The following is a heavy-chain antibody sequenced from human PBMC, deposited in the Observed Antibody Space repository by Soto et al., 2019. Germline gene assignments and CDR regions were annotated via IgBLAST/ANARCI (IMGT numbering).Heavy chain of an antibody. CDR3: ASNYYDSSGRFDY. CDR2: IIPIFGTA. J-gene: IGHJ4*02. V-gene: IGHV1-69*13. Sequence: VKVSCKASGGTFISYAISWVRQAPGQGLEWMGGIIPIFGTANYAQKFQGRVTITADESTSTAYMELSSLRSEDTAVYYCASNYYDSSGRFDYWGQGTLVTVSS. D-gene: IGHD3-22*01. CDR1: GGTFISYA.